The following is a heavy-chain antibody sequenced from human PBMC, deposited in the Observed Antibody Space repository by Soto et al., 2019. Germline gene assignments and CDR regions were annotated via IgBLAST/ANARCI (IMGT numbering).Heavy chain of an antibody. CDR1: GFTFSSYA. V-gene: IGHV3-30-3*01. D-gene: IGHD5-12*01. CDR2: ISYDGSNK. J-gene: IGHJ6*02. Sequence: QVQLVESGGGVVQPGRSLRLSCAASGFTFSSYAMHWVRQAPGKGLEWVAVISYDGSNKYYADSVKGRFTISRDNSKNPLYLQMNSLRAEDTAVYYCARDGGYKPEDYYYYGMDVWGQGTTVTVSS. CDR3: ARDGGYKPEDYYYYGMDV.